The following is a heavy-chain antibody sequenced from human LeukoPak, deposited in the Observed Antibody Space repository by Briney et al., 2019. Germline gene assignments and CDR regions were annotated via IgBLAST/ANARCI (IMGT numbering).Heavy chain of an antibody. D-gene: IGHD3-10*01. CDR3: ARERRGVDGSGSYYYYMDV. Sequence: SETLSLTCTVSGGSISSYYWSWIRQPAGKGLEWIGRIYTSGSTNYNPSLKSRVTMSVDTSKNQFSLKLSSVTAADTAVYYCARERRGVDGSGSYYYYMDVWGKGTTVTVSS. CDR1: GGSISSYY. J-gene: IGHJ6*03. V-gene: IGHV4-4*07. CDR2: IYTSGST.